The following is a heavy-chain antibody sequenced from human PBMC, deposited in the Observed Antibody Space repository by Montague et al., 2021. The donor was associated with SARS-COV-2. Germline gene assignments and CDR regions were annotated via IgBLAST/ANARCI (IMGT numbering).Heavy chain of an antibody. CDR1: GGSFSGYY. CDR2: ISHSGST. V-gene: IGHV4-34*01. CDR3: ARDPGGAYGMDV. Sequence: SETLSLTCAVYGGSFSGYYWSWIRQPPGKGLEWIGEISHSGSTNYNPSLKSRVTISVDTSKNQFSLKLSSVTAADTAVYYCARDPGGAYGMDVWGQGTTVTVSS. D-gene: IGHD3-10*01. J-gene: IGHJ6*02.